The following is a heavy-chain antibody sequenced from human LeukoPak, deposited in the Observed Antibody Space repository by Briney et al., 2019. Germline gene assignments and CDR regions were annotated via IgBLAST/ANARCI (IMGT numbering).Heavy chain of an antibody. Sequence: ASVKVSCKASGYTFSSYAISWVRQAPGQGLEWMGWISTDEGNTYYAQKLQGRVTMTTDRSTSTAHMELRSLRSDDTAVYYCARRSGTYSDFDSWGQGTLVTVSS. CDR1: GYTFSSYA. V-gene: IGHV1-18*01. D-gene: IGHD1-26*01. J-gene: IGHJ4*01. CDR3: ARRSGTYSDFDS. CDR2: ISTDEGNT.